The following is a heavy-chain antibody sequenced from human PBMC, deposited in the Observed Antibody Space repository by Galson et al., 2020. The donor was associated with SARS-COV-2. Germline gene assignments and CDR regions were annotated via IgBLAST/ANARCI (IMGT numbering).Heavy chain of an antibody. CDR2: ISYDGSNK. J-gene: IGHJ4*02. CDR3: SRDESLYQLLFPLTGYFDY. V-gene: IGHV3-30-3*01. CDR1: GFTFSSYA. Sequence: TGGSLRLSCAASGFTFSSYAMHWVRQAPGKGLEWVAVISYDGSNKSYADSVKGRFTISRDNSKNTLYPQMNSLRAEDTAVYYCSRDESLYQLLFPLTGYFDYWGQGTLVTVSS. D-gene: IGHD2-2*01.